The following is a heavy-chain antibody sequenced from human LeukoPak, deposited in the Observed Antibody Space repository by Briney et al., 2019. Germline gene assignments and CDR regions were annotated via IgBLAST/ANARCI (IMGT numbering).Heavy chain of an antibody. V-gene: IGHV3-48*03. D-gene: IGHD2-2*01. Sequence: GGSLRLSCAASGFTFSTYEMNWVRQAPGKGLEWVSYITDSGRTIYYADSVKGRFTISGDNAKNSLFLQMNSLRAEDTAVYYCARTVVPAAKSGAFDIWGQGTMVTVSS. CDR1: GFTFSTYE. CDR2: ITDSGRTI. CDR3: ARTVVPAAKSGAFDI. J-gene: IGHJ3*02.